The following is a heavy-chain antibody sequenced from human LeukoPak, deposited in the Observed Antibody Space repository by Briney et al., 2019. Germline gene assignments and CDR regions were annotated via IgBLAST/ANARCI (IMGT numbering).Heavy chain of an antibody. V-gene: IGHV4-34*01. CDR1: GGSFSGYY. D-gene: IGHD2-2*01. J-gene: IGHJ5*02. CDR3: ARAGDIVVVPVAMETNWFDP. Sequence: SETLSLTCAVYGGSFSGYYWSWIRQPPGKGLEWIGEINHSGSTNYNPSLKSRVTISVDTSKNQFSLKLSSVTAADTAVYYCARAGDIVVVPVAMETNWFDPWGQGTLVTVSS. CDR2: INHSGST.